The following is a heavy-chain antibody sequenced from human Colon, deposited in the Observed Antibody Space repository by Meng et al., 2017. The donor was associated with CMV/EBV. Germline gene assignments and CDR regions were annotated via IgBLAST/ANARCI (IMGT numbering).Heavy chain of an antibody. CDR3: ASHSSYVWGSHH. CDR2: MDPTTGRT. CDR1: GYSFTGYY. Sequence: VRRVKVGAEVRMPGASVKVSCKASGYSFTGYYIHWVRQAPGQGLEWMGWMDPTTGRTDYAQKFQGTVTMTRDTSISTAYLELSRLTSDDTAVYYCASHSSYVWGSHHWGQGTLVTVSS. V-gene: IGHV1-2*02. D-gene: IGHD3-16*01. J-gene: IGHJ1*01.